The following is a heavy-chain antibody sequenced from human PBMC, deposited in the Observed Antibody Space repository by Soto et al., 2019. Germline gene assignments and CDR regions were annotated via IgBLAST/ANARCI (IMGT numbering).Heavy chain of an antibody. J-gene: IGHJ4*02. CDR1: GFTFSSYA. V-gene: IGHV3-23*01. Sequence: GGSLRLSCAASGFTFSSYAMSWVRQAPGKGLEWVAAIRGSGGKTYYADSVKGRFTISRDNSKNTLYLQLNSLRAEDTAVYYCARAGSENDYWGQGTLVTVSS. D-gene: IGHD3-10*01. CDR2: IRGSGGKT. CDR3: ARAGSENDY.